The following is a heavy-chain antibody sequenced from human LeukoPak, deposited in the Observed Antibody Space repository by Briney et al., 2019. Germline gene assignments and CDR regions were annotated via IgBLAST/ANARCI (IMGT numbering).Heavy chain of an antibody. D-gene: IGHD3-22*01. J-gene: IGHJ5*02. CDR2: IIPILGIA. CDR3: ARQGHYYDSSGYYRGGNWFDP. V-gene: IGHV1-69*04. Sequence: SVKVSCKASGGTFSSYAISWVRQAPGQGLEWMGRIIPILGIANYAQKFQGRVTITADKSTSTAYMELSSLRSKDTAVYYCARQGHYYDSSGYYRGGNWFDPWGQGTLVTVSS. CDR1: GGTFSSYA.